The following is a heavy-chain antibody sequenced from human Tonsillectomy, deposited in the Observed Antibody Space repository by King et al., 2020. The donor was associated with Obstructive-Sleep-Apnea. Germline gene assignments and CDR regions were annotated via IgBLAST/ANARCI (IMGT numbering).Heavy chain of an antibody. Sequence: QLVQSGAEVKKPGESLRISCKGSAYGFANYWIAWVRQMPGKGLERMGIVYPGDSDTTYNPSFQGHVTFSTDKSIKTTYLQWSSLKASDTAIYYCVRYDTAGYLDYWGQGTPVTVSS. J-gene: IGHJ4*02. CDR2: VYPGDSDT. D-gene: IGHD3-22*01. CDR1: AYGFANYW. V-gene: IGHV5-51*01. CDR3: VRYDTAGYLDY.